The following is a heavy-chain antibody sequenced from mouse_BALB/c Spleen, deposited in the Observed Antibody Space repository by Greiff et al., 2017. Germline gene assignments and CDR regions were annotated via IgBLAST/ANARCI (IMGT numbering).Heavy chain of an antibody. CDR1: GFTFSSYA. Sequence: EVKLMESGGGLVKPGGSLKLSCAASGFTFSSYAMSWVRQTPEKRLAWVASISSGGSTYYPDSVKGRFTISRDNARNILYLQMSSLRSEDTAMYYCARVSDQRGFAYWGQGTLVTVAA. J-gene: IGHJ3*01. V-gene: IGHV5-6-5*01. CDR2: ISSGGST. CDR3: ARVSDQRGFAY.